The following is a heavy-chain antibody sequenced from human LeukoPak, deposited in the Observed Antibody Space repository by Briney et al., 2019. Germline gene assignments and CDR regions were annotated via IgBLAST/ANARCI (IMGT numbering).Heavy chain of an antibody. CDR3: ARQVTFGYAYGYYFDF. Sequence: PSETLSLTCTVSGGSISSISSSNYYWGWIRQPPGKGLEWIGSFCYSGSTYYNPSLKNRVTISVDTSKNQFSLRLSSVTAADTAVYYCARQVTFGYAYGYYFDFWGQGALVTVSS. J-gene: IGHJ4*02. V-gene: IGHV4-39*01. D-gene: IGHD5-18*01. CDR2: FCYSGST. CDR1: GGSISSISSSNYY.